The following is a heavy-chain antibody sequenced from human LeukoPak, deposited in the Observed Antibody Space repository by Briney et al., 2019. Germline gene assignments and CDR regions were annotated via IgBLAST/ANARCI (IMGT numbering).Heavy chain of an antibody. V-gene: IGHV1-69*05. CDR1: GGTFSSYA. CDR2: IIPIFGTA. Sequence: SVKVSCKASGGTFSSYAISWVRQAPGQGLEWMGGIIPIFGTANYAQKFQGRVTITTDESTSTAYMELSSLRSEDTAVYYCASLNYYDSSGYLRGFDPWGQGTLVTVSS. D-gene: IGHD3-22*01. CDR3: ASLNYYDSSGYLRGFDP. J-gene: IGHJ5*02.